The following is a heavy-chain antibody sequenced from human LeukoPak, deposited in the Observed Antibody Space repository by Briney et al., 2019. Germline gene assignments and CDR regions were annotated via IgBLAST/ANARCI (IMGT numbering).Heavy chain of an antibody. V-gene: IGHV3-33*08. Sequence: GGSLRLPCAASGFTFSSYWMSWVRQAPGKGLEWVAVIWYHGGNENYADSVKGRFTISGDTSKNTLYLQMNSLRAEDTAMYYCARDVDTTSHLNWFDPWGQGTLVTVSS. D-gene: IGHD2/OR15-2a*01. CDR2: IWYHGGNE. CDR1: GFTFSSYW. CDR3: ARDVDTTSHLNWFDP. J-gene: IGHJ5*02.